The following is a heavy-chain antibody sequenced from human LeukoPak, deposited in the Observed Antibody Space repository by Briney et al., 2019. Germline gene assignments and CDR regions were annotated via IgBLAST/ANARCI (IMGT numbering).Heavy chain of an antibody. D-gene: IGHD6-13*01. CDR2: INHSGST. CDR1: GGSFSGYY. V-gene: IGHV4-34*01. J-gene: IGHJ4*02. CDR3: ARGRHSYSRRPGYYFDC. Sequence: SETLSLTCAVYGGSFSGYYWSWIRQPPGKGLEWIGEINHSGSTNYNPSLKSRVTISVDTSKNQFSLKLSSVTAADTAVYYCARGRHSYSRRPGYYFDCWGQGTLVTVSS.